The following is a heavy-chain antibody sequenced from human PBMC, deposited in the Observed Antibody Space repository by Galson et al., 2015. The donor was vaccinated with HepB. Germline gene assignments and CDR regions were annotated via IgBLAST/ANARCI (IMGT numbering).Heavy chain of an antibody. CDR1: GGTFSSYA. CDR2: IIPIFGTA. CDR3: AQTHDYGDYILDY. J-gene: IGHJ4*02. Sequence: SVKVSCKASGGTFSSYAISWVRQAPGQGLEWMGGIIPIFGTANYAQKFQGRVTITADESTSTAYMELSSLRSEDTAVYYCAQTHDYGDYILDYWGQGTLVTVSS. D-gene: IGHD4-17*01. V-gene: IGHV1-69*13.